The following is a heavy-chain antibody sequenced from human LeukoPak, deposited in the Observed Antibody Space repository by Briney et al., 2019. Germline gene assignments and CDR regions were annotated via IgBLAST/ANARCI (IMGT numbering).Heavy chain of an antibody. CDR1: GGTFSSNV. J-gene: IGHJ4*02. V-gene: IGHV1-69*04. Sequence: SVKVSCKASGGTFSSNVISWVRQAPGQGLEWMGRIIPIIGTPDCAQKFQGRVTITADKSTNTAYMELTSLKSEDTAVYYCARAGGSSWYVSLYYWGQGTLVTVSS. CDR3: ARAGGSSWYVSLYY. D-gene: IGHD6-13*01. CDR2: IIPIIGTP.